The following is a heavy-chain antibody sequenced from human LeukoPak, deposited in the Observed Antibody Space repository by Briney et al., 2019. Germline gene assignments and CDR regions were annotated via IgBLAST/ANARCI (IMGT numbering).Heavy chain of an antibody. CDR2: IKTDGSST. J-gene: IGHJ3*02. V-gene: IGHV3-74*01. Sequence: GGSLRLSCAVSRFTFSSYWMHWVRQAPGKGLVWVSRIKTDGSSTDYADSVKGRFTISRYNAKNTMYLQMNSLRAEDTAVYYCARGVSGTGPDIWGLGTMVTVSS. CDR1: RFTFSSYW. CDR3: ARGVSGTGPDI. D-gene: IGHD5/OR15-5a*01.